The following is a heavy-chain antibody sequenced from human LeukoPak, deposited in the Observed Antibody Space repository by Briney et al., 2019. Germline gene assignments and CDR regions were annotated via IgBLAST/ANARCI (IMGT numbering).Heavy chain of an antibody. CDR3: ARASAAAGTPIFDY. D-gene: IGHD6-13*01. Sequence: RWGVLRLSCAASGFTFSSYWMSWVRQAPGKGLEWVANIKQDGSEKYYVDSVKGRFTISRDNAKNSLYLQMNSLRAEDTAVYYCARASAAAGTPIFDYWGQGTLVTVSS. CDR1: GFTFSSYW. CDR2: IKQDGSEK. V-gene: IGHV3-7*01. J-gene: IGHJ4*02.